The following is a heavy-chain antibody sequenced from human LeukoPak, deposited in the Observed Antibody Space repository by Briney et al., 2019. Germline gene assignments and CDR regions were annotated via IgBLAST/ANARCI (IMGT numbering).Heavy chain of an antibody. D-gene: IGHD6-19*01. CDR2: VSASGGST. CDR1: GFTFSNYA. Sequence: GGSLRLSCAASGFTFSNYAMTWVRQAPGKGLELVSAVSASGGSTYYADSVKGRFTISRDNSKNTLYLQMNSLRAEDTAVYYCAKVTMGRVVVAGTLSPFDVWGQGTMVTASS. V-gene: IGHV3-23*01. J-gene: IGHJ3*01. CDR3: AKVTMGRVVVAGTLSPFDV.